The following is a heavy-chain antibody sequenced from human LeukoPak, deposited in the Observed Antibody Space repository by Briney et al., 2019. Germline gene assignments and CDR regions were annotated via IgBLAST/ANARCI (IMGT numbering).Heavy chain of an antibody. D-gene: IGHD3-22*01. V-gene: IGHV3-20*04. CDR1: GFTFDDYG. J-gene: IGHJ4*02. Sequence: GGSLRLSCAASGFTFDDYGMSWVRQAPGKGLEWVSGINWNGGSAGYADSVKVRFTISRDNAKNSLYLQMNSLRAEDTALYYCARARGDSSGYYYSSLDYWGQGTLVTVSS. CDR2: INWNGGSA. CDR3: ARARGDSSGYYYSSLDY.